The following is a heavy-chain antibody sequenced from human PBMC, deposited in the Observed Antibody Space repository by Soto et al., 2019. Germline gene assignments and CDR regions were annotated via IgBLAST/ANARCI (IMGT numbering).Heavy chain of an antibody. V-gene: IGHV1-69*13. CDR3: ASSYGSGSYYFYYYGLDV. Sequence: GASVKVSCKASGGTFSSYAISWVRQAPGQGLEWMGGIIPIFGTANYAQKFQGRVTITADESTSTAYMELSSRRSEDTAVYYCASSYGSGSYYFYYYGLDVWGQGTTVTVSS. D-gene: IGHD3-10*01. J-gene: IGHJ6*02. CDR2: IIPIFGTA. CDR1: GGTFSSYA.